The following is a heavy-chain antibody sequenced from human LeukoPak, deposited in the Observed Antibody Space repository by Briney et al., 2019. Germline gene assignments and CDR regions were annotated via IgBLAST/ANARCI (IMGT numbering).Heavy chain of an antibody. J-gene: IGHJ4*02. CDR3: TRTPAPGTLDY. CDR2: ISGSSSHA. D-gene: IGHD6-13*01. CDR1: GFTFSDYY. V-gene: IGHV3-11*06. Sequence: GGSLRLSCAASGFTFSDYYMSWIRQAPGKALEWVSYISGSSSHADYADSVKGRFTISRDNAKNSLYLQMNSLRAEDTAVYYCTRTPAPGTLDYWGQGTLVTVSS.